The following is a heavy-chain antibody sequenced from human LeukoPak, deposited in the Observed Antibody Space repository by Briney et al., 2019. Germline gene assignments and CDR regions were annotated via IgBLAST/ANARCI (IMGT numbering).Heavy chain of an antibody. D-gene: IGHD7-27*01. CDR3: ARDHDLTGTYEYLKY. V-gene: IGHV1-69*06. CDR1: GGTFSSYA. J-gene: IGHJ1*01. Sequence: SVKVSCKASGGTFSSYAISWVRQAPGQGLEWMGGIIPIFGTANYAQKFQGRVTITADKSTNTAYMELSSLKSEDTAVYYCARDHDLTGTYEYLKYWGQGTLVSVSS. CDR2: IIPIFGTA.